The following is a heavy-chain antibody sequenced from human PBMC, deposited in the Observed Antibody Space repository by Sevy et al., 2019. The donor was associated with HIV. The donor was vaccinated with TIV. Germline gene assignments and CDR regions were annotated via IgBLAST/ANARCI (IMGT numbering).Heavy chain of an antibody. V-gene: IGHV3-23*01. D-gene: IGHD6-13*01. J-gene: IGHJ4*02. CDR1: GFTFSSYA. Sequence: GSLRLSCAASGFTFSSYAMSWVRQAPGKGLEWVSAFSGSGGSTYYADSVKGRFTISRDNSKITLYLQMNSLRAEDTAVYYCAKAILYSSSWYYFDYWGQGTLVTVSS. CDR2: FSGSGGST. CDR3: AKAILYSSSWYYFDY.